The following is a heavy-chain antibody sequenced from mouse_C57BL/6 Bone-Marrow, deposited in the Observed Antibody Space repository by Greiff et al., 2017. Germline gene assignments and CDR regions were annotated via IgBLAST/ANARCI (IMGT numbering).Heavy chain of an antibody. CDR2: IDPSDSAT. CDR1: GYTFTSYW. J-gene: IGHJ2*01. CDR3: ARRGSFDY. V-gene: IGHV1-52*01. Sequence: VQLQQPGAELVRPGSSVKLSCKASGYTFTSYWMHWVKQRPIQGLEWIGNIDPSDSATHYNQKFKDKATLTVDKSSSTAYMQLSSLTSEDSAVYYCARRGSFDYWGQGTTRTVSS.